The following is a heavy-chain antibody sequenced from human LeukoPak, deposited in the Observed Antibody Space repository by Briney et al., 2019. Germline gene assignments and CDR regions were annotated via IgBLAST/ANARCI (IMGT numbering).Heavy chain of an antibody. V-gene: IGHV3-23*01. CDR1: GFTFSSYA. CDR3: ATGRGYSGYATDY. Sequence: GGSLRLSCAAPGFTFSSYAMSWVRQAPGKVLEWVSAISGSGGSTYYADSVKGRFTISRDNSKNTLYLQMNSLRAEDTAVYYCATGRGYSGYATDYWGQGTLVTVSS. CDR2: ISGSGGST. J-gene: IGHJ4*02. D-gene: IGHD5-12*01.